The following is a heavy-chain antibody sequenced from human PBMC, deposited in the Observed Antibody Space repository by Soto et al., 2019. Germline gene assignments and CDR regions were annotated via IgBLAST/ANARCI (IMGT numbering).Heavy chain of an antibody. J-gene: IGHJ1*01. CDR2: MNPNSGNT. CDR1: GYTFTSYD. Sequence: ASVKVSCKASGYTFTSYDINWVRQATGQGLEWMGWMNPNSGNTGYAQKFQGRVTMTRNTSISTAYMELSSLRSEDTAVYYCARGRPRRRYCSGGSCYSSMLEHFQHWGQGTLVTVSS. D-gene: IGHD2-15*01. V-gene: IGHV1-8*01. CDR3: ARGRPRRRYCSGGSCYSSMLEHFQH.